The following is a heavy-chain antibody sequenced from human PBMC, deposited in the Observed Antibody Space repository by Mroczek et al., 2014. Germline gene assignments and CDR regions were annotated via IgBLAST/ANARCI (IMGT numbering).Heavy chain of an antibody. Sequence: QVQLQESGPGLVKPSQTLSLTCTVSGGSISSGSYYWSWIRQPAGKGLEWIGRIYTSGSTNYNPSLKSRVTMSVDTSKNQFSLKLSSVTAADTAVYYCAGFNHYYDSSGYPYYFDYWGQGTLVTVSS. V-gene: IGHV4-61*02. CDR1: GGSISSGSYY. J-gene: IGHJ4*02. D-gene: IGHD3-22*01. CDR3: AGFNHYYDSSGYPYYFDY. CDR2: IYTSGST.